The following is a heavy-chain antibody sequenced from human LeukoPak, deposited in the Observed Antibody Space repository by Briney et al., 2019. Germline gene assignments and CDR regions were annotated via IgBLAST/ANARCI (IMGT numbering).Heavy chain of an antibody. CDR3: ASPRAYYYDSSGYYPHFDY. J-gene: IGHJ4*02. Sequence: PGGSLRLSCAASGFTFSSYAMSWVRQAPGKGLEWVSAISGSGGTYYADSVKGRFTISRDNSKNALYLQMNSLRAEDTAVYYCASPRAYYYDSSGYYPHFDYWGQGTLVTVSS. CDR2: ISGSGGT. D-gene: IGHD3-22*01. CDR1: GFTFSSYA. V-gene: IGHV3-23*01.